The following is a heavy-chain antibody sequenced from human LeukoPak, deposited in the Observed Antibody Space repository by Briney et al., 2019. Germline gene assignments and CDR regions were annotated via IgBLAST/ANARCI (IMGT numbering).Heavy chain of an antibody. D-gene: IGHD4-17*01. J-gene: IGHJ4*02. V-gene: IGHV1-46*01. CDR3: ARDRNGDYYFDY. CDR1: GYTFTSYY. Sequence: ASVKVSCKASGYTFTSYYMHWVRQAPGQGLEWMGIINPSGGSTSYAQKFQGRVTMTRDTSTSTVYMELNSLRSEDTAVYYCARDRNGDYYFDYWGQGTLVTVSS. CDR2: INPSGGST.